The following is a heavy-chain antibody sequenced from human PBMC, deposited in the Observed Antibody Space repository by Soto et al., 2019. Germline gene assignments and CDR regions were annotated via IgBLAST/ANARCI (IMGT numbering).Heavy chain of an antibody. V-gene: IGHV3-9*01. J-gene: IGHJ6*02. CDR1: GFTFDDYA. CDR2: ISWNSGSI. D-gene: IGHD6-13*01. CDR3: AKVAADYYYYYGMDV. Sequence: HPGGSLRLSCAASGFTFDDYAMHWVRQAPGKGLEWVSGISWNSGSIGYADSVKGRFTISRDNAKNSLYLQMNSLRAEDTALYYCAKVAADYYYYYGMDVWGQGTTVTVSS.